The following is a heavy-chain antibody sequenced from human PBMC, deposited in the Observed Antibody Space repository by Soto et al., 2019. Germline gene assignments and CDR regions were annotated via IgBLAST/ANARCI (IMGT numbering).Heavy chain of an antibody. J-gene: IGHJ4*02. Sequence: QVQLVESGGGVVQPGRSLRLSCAASGFTFSSYGMHWVRQAPGKGLEWVAVISYDGSNKYYADSVKGRFTISRDNSKKTLYLQMNSRRAEDTAVYYCAKVLTTVVTDDFDYWGQGTLVTVSS. CDR1: GFTFSSYG. D-gene: IGHD4-17*01. CDR3: AKVLTTVVTDDFDY. V-gene: IGHV3-30*18. CDR2: ISYDGSNK.